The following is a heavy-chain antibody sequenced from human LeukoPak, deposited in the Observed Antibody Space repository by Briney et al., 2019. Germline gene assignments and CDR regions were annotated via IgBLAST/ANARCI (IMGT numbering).Heavy chain of an antibody. Sequence: PGGSLRLSCSGSGFTFTTYAFHWVRQAPGKGLEWVAVISSDGSNKYYADSVKGQFTISRDNSKNTLYLQMNSLRAEDTAVYYCAREYSSSSALDYWGQGTLVTVSS. CDR2: ISSDGSNK. V-gene: IGHV3-30-3*01. D-gene: IGHD6-6*01. CDR3: AREYSSSSALDY. J-gene: IGHJ4*02. CDR1: GFTFTTYA.